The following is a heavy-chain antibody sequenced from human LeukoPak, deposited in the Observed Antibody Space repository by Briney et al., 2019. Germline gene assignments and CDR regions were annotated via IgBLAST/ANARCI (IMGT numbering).Heavy chain of an antibody. J-gene: IGHJ4*02. Sequence: GGSLRLSCAASGFTFSSFWVTWVRQAPGKGLEWVANINRDGSAKTYVDSVKGRLIISRDNAKNSVYLRMSSLRAEDTAVYYCATAPAAADSFWGQGTLVAVSP. CDR3: ATAPAAADSF. CDR1: GFTFSSFW. CDR2: INRDGSAK. V-gene: IGHV3-7*01. D-gene: IGHD6-13*01.